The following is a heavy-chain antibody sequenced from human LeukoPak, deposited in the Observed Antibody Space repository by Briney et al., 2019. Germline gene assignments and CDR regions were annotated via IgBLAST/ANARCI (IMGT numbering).Heavy chain of an antibody. CDR2: ISSSGGST. CDR1: GFTFSSYA. J-gene: IGHJ4*02. V-gene: IGHV3-23*01. D-gene: IGHD4-17*01. Sequence: AGGSLRLSCAASGFTFSSYAMSWVRQAPGKGLEWVSGISSSGGSTVYADSVKGRFTISRDNSKNTLYLQMNSLRAEDTAVYYCAKDHGDPTLDYWGQGTLVTVSS. CDR3: AKDHGDPTLDY.